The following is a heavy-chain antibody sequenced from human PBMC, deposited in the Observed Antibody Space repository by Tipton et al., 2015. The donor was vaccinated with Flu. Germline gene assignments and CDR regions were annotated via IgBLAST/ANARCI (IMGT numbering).Heavy chain of an antibody. V-gene: IGHV3-15*01. J-gene: IGHJ6*03. Sequence: SLRLSCAASGFTFSNAWMSWVRQAPGKGLEWVGRIKSKTDGGTTDYAAPVKGRFTISRDDSKNTLYLQMNSLKTEDTAVYYCTTRADTAVVAEYYYYMDVWGKGTTVTVSS. CDR2: IKSKTDGGTT. D-gene: IGHD5-18*01. CDR1: GFTFSNAW. CDR3: TTRADTAVVAEYYYYMDV.